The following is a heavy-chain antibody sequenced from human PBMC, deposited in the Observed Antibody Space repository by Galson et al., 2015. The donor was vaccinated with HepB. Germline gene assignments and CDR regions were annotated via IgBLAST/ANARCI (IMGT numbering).Heavy chain of an antibody. Sequence: SLRLSCAVSGFTFSNSGMHWVRQAPGKGLEWVAVTWSDGINNYYADSVKGRFTISRDNFKNTLYLQMKSLRAEDMAVYYCAKDAYRSSYYFDSWGQGTLVTVSS. V-gene: IGHV3-33*06. CDR1: GFTFSNSG. J-gene: IGHJ4*02. CDR2: TWSDGINN. D-gene: IGHD3-16*01. CDR3: AKDAYRSSYYFDS.